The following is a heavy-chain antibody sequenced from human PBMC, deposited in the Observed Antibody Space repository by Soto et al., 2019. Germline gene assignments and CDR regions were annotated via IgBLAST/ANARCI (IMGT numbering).Heavy chain of an antibody. V-gene: IGHV4-59*01. D-gene: IGHD3-16*01. J-gene: IGHJ5*02. CDR3: ARARVLYDYVSVSWFDP. CDR1: GGSISSYY. Sequence: LSLTCTVSGGSISSYYWSWIRQPPGKGLEWIGYIYYSGSTNYNPSLKSRVTISVDTSKNQFSLKLSSVTAADTAVYYCARARVLYDYVSVSWFDPWGQGTLVTVSS. CDR2: IYYSGST.